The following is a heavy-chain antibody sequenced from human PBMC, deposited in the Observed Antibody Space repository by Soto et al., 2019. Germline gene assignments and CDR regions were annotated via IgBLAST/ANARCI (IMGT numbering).Heavy chain of an antibody. CDR3: ASFDGTLVRGGRSSPYEMDV. D-gene: IGHD3-10*01. V-gene: IGHV1-69*01. J-gene: IGHJ6*02. CDR1: GGTFIKYA. Sequence: QVLLVQSGPEVKKPGSSVMVSCKASGGTFIKYAITWVRQAPGTGLEWMGGIIPTFGTGNHAQKFQGRVTITADESTTTAYMELNSLRSEDTAIYYCASFDGTLVRGGRSSPYEMDVWGQGTTVIVSS. CDR2: IIPTFGTG.